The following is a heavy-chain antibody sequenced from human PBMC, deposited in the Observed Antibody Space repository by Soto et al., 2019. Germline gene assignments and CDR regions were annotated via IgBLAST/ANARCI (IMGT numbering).Heavy chain of an antibody. J-gene: IGHJ4*02. CDR1: GGSISSGGYY. CDR2: IYYSGST. Sequence: QVQLQESGPGLVKPSQTLSLTCTVSGGSISSGGYYWSWIRQHPGKGLEWIGYIYYSGSTYYNPSLKSRVTISVDTSKNQFSLKLSSVTAADTAVYYCARDSGDCGPLYYFDYWGQGTLVTVSS. D-gene: IGHD2-21*02. V-gene: IGHV4-31*03. CDR3: ARDSGDCGPLYYFDY.